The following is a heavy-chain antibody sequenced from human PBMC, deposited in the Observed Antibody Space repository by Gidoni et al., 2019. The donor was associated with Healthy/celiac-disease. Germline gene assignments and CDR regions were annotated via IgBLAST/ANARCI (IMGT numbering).Heavy chain of an antibody. D-gene: IGHD3-9*01. CDR2: SRSSSSYI. CDR1: GFTLSSSS. V-gene: IGHV3-21*01. J-gene: IGHJ5*02. Sequence: EVQLVDSGGGLVKPAASLRRTCAASGFTLSSSSMNWVCQAPETGLEWVSSSRSSSSYIYYADSVKGRFTSSRDNAKNSLYLQMNRLRAEYTAVYYCARDPDTYYDILTVNWFDPWGQGTLVTVSS. CDR3: ARDPDTYYDILTVNWFDP.